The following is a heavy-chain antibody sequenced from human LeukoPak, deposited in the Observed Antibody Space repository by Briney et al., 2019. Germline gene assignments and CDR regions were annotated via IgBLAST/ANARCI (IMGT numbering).Heavy chain of an antibody. D-gene: IGHD3-10*01. Sequence: PGGSLRLSCAASGFSFTNAWMSWVRQAPGKGLEWVGRIKSKTDGGTIDYAAPVKGRFTISRDDSKNTLLLQMNSLKIEDTAVYYCTTVTLRPVGLWGQGTLVTVSS. CDR2: IKSKTDGGTI. J-gene: IGHJ4*02. V-gene: IGHV3-15*05. CDR3: TTVTLRPVGL. CDR1: GFSFTNAW.